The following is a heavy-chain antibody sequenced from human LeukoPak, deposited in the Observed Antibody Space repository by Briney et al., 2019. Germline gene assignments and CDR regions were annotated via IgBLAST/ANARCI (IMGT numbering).Heavy chain of an antibody. CDR2: IRGSGGST. D-gene: IGHD6-19*01. CDR3: EGSSGWYRDFDY. J-gene: IGHJ4*02. Sequence: PGGSLRLSCAASGFTFSSYAMSWVRQAPGQGLEWVSAIRGSGGSTYYADSVKGRFTISRDNSKNTLYLQMNSLRAEDTAVYYCEGSSGWYRDFDYWGQGTLVTVSS. CDR1: GFTFSSYA. V-gene: IGHV3-23*01.